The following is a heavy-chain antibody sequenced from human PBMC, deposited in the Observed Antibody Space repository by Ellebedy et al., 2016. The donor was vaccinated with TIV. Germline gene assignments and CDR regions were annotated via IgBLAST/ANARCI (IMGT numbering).Heavy chain of an antibody. CDR3: ARGTGDGYNFADY. D-gene: IGHD5-24*01. Sequence: GESLKISCAASGFNFNPYNINWVRQAPGKGLEWISCFTFSSGNIYYADSVKARFTMSRDNAKNSVYLQMNSLRAEDTGVYYCARGTGDGYNFADYWGQGTLVTVSS. J-gene: IGHJ4*02. CDR2: FTFSSGNI. V-gene: IGHV3-21*01. CDR1: GFNFNPYN.